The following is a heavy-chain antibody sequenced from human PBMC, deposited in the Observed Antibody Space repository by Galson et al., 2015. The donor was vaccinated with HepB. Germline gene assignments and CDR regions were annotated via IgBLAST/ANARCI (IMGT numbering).Heavy chain of an antibody. V-gene: IGHV3-73*01. J-gene: IGHJ6*02. CDR1: GFTFSGSA. CDR2: IRSKANSYAT. D-gene: IGHD6-13*01. Sequence: SLRLSCAASGFTFSGSAMHWVRQASGKGLEWVGRIRSKANSYATAYAASVKGRFTISRDDSKNTAYLQMNSLKTEDTAVYYCTRGSSSWFYVSYYYGMDVWGQGTTVTVSS. CDR3: TRGSSSWFYVSYYYGMDV.